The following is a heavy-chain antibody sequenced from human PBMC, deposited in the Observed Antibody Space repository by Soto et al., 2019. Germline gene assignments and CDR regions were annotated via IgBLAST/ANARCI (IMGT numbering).Heavy chain of an antibody. D-gene: IGHD4-17*01. Sequence: EVQLVESGGGLVQPGGSLRLSCAASGFTFSSYWMHWVRQAPGKGLVWVSRINGDGTTTGYADFVKGRFSISRDSAKNTLYLQMNGLRAEDTAVYYCIRDVSVTTKFDYWCQGTLVTVSS. V-gene: IGHV3-74*01. CDR2: INGDGTTT. CDR1: GFTFSSYW. CDR3: IRDVSVTTKFDY. J-gene: IGHJ4*02.